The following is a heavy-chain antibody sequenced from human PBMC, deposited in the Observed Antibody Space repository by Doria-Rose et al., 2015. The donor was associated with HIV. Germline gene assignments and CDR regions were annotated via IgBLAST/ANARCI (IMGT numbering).Heavy chain of an antibody. CDR1: GVSVGRGDYY. J-gene: IGHJ3*01. CDR2: IYDSGST. V-gene: IGHV4-31*03. D-gene: IGHD2-8*02. Sequence: SGPGLVQPSQTLSLTCTVSGVSVGRGDYYWSWIRQRPGKGLEWIGYIYDSGSTYYNPPLKSRLTISADTSKKQFSLRLRAVTAADTAVYYCARYTGAFDFWGRGTMVSVSS. CDR3: ARYTGAFDF.